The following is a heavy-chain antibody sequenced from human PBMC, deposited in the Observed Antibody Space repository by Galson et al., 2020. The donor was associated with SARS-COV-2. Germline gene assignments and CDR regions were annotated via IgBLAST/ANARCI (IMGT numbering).Heavy chain of an antibody. CDR1: GFIFSSYG. D-gene: IGHD2-8*01. CDR3: AKDGENIVLMVYADYYYGMDV. V-gene: IGHV3-30*18. J-gene: IGHJ6*02. CDR2: ISYDGSNK. Sequence: TGGSLRLSCAASGFIFSSYGMHWVRQAPGKGLEWVAVISYDGSNKYYADSVKGRFTISRDNSKNTLYLQMNSLRAEDTAVYYCAKDGENIVLMVYADYYYGMDVWGQGTTVTVSS.